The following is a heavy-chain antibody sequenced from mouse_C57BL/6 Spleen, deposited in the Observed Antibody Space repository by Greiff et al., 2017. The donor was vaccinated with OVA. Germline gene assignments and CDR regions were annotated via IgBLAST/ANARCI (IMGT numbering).Heavy chain of an antibody. CDR2: IYPGDGDT. Sequence: VHLVESGPELVKPGASVKISCKASGYAFSSSWMNWVKQRPGKGLEWIGRIYPGDGDTNYNGKFKGKATLTADKSSSTAYMQLSSLTSEDSAVYFCAREDYYGSNTWFAYWGQGTLVTVSA. CDR3: AREDYYGSNTWFAY. V-gene: IGHV1-82*01. D-gene: IGHD1-1*01. CDR1: GYAFSSSW. J-gene: IGHJ3*01.